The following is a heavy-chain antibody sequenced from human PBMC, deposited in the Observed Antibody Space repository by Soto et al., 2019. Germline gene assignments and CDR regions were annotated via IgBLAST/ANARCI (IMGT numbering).Heavy chain of an antibody. CDR3: ARDRVESGYPEYFQH. Sequence: EVQLVESGGGLIQPGGSLRLSCAASGFTVSSNYMSWVRHAPGKGLAWVSVIYSGGSTYYADSVKGRFTISRDNYKNTLYLQMHSLRAEDTAVYYCARDRVESGYPEYFQHWGQGTLVTVSS. V-gene: IGHV3-53*01. D-gene: IGHD3-22*01. CDR2: IYSGGST. CDR1: GFTVSSNY. J-gene: IGHJ1*01.